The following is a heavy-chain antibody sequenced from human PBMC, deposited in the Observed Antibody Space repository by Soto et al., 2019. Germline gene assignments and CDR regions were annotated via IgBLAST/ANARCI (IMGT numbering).Heavy chain of an antibody. CDR3: ARGSSSDWSFYFDY. V-gene: IGHV3-33*01. Sequence: GGSLRLSCAASGFTFSSYGIRWVRQAPGKGLEWVAVIWFDGSKKYYSDSVKGRFTISRDNSKNTLYLQMNSLRAEDTAVYYCARGSSSDWSFYFDYWGQGTLVTVSS. CDR2: IWFDGSKK. D-gene: IGHD6-19*01. CDR1: GFTFSSYG. J-gene: IGHJ4*02.